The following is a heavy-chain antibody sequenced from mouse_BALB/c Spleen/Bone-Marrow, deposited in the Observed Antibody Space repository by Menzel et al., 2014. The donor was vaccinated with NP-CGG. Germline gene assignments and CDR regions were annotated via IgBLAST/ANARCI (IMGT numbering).Heavy chain of an antibody. CDR1: GYAFTNYL. CDR2: ISPGSGGA. J-gene: IGHJ2*01. D-gene: IGHD3-2*01. CDR3: AREWTARAVDY. V-gene: IGHV1-54*01. Sequence: VQLQQSGAELVRPGTSVKVSCKASGYAFTNYLIEWVKQRPVQGLEWIGVISPGSGGANYNAKFKGKATLTADKSSSTAYMQLSSPTSDDSAVYFCAREWTARAVDYWGQGTTLTVSS.